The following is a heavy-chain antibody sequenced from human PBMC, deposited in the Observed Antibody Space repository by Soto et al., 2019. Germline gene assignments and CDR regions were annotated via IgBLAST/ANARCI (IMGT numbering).Heavy chain of an antibody. Sequence: PGGSLRLSCAASGFTFSSYAMSWVRQAPGKGLEWVSAISGSGGSTYYADSVKGRFTISRDNSKNTLYLQMNSLRAEDTAVYYCAKDMDTVTTYYYYHMDVWGKGTTVTVSS. CDR1: GFTFSSYA. D-gene: IGHD4-17*01. CDR3: AKDMDTVTTYYYYHMDV. V-gene: IGHV3-23*01. CDR2: ISGSGGST. J-gene: IGHJ6*03.